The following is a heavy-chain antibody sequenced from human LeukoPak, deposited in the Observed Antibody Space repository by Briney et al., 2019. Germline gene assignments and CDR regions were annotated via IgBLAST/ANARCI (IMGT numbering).Heavy chain of an antibody. CDR1: GFTFSSYA. D-gene: IGHD3-22*01. CDR3: ARDEGVYDSSGQFDY. Sequence: GESLRLSCAASGFTFSSYAMHWVRQAPGKGLEWVAVISFDGSNKYYADSVKGRFTISRDNSKNTLFLQMNSLRAEDTAVYYCARDEGVYDSSGQFDYWGQGTLVTVSS. J-gene: IGHJ4*02. CDR2: ISFDGSNK. V-gene: IGHV3-30*04.